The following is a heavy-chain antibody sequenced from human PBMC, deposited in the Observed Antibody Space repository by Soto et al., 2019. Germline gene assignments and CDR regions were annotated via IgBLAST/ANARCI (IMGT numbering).Heavy chain of an antibody. CDR1: GGSISSSSYY. CDR2: IYYSGST. J-gene: IGHJ4*02. D-gene: IGHD3-22*01. CDR3: ARRGSSAYYPFDY. V-gene: IGHV4-39*01. Sequence: QLQLQESGPGLVKPSETLSLTCTVSGGSISSSSYYWGWIRQPPGKGLEWIGSIYYSGSTYYNPSLKSRVPISVETSKNQCSLKLSSVTAADTAVYYCARRGSSAYYPFDYWGQGTLVTVSS.